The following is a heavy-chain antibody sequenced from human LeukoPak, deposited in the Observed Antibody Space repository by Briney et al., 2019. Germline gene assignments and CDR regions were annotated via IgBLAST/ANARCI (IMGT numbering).Heavy chain of an antibody. V-gene: IGHV4-4*07. CDR1: GGSFSGYY. CDR3: AREVPGVTAATNYYYYYMDV. J-gene: IGHJ6*03. CDR2: IYTSGST. Sequence: SETLSLTCAVYGGSFSGYYWSWIRQPAGKGLEWIGRIYTSGSTNYNPSLKSRVTMSVDTSKNQFSLKLSSVTAADTAVYYCAREVPGVTAATNYYYYYMDVWGKGTTVTISS. D-gene: IGHD2-21*02.